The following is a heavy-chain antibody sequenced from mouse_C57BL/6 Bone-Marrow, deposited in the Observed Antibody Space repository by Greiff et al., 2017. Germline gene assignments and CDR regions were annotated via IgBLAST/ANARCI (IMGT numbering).Heavy chain of an antibody. V-gene: IGHV1-4*01. CDR2: INPSSGYT. CDR1: GYTFTSYT. CDR3: ARSGFYFDY. J-gene: IGHJ2*01. D-gene: IGHD4-1*01. Sequence: QVQLQQSGAELARPGASVTMSCKASGYTFTSYTMHWVKQRPGQGLEWIGYINPSSGYTKYNQKFKYKATLTADTSSSTAYMQLSSLTSEDSAVYYCARSGFYFDYWGQGTTLTVSS.